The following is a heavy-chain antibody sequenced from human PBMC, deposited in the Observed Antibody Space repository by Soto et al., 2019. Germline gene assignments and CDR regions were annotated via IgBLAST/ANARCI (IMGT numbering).Heavy chain of an antibody. CDR2: TDYSGNT. Sequence: QVQLQESGPGLVRPSETLSLTCTVSSDSISSYYWIWIRQSPGKGLEWIGYTDYSGNTNYNPSLTSRVTIPRDTSNNKFSLRLSSAPAADTAVYYCARAVGDPLYHLDYWGQGTLVTVSS. J-gene: IGHJ4*02. D-gene: IGHD6-19*01. CDR3: ARAVGDPLYHLDY. V-gene: IGHV4-59*08. CDR1: SDSISSYY.